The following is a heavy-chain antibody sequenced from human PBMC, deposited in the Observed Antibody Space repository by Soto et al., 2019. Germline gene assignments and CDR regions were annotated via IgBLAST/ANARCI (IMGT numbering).Heavy chain of an antibody. CDR2: IKNEIDGGTT. CDR1: GFTFTDAW. V-gene: IGHV3-15*01. J-gene: IGHJ4*02. CDR3: VTARVGY. Sequence: ESGGGLVKPGGSLRLSCAASGFTFTDAWMAWVRQAPGKGLEWVARIKNEIDGGTTDYTAPVKGRFTVSRDDSKNMMYLQMNSLKAEDTAVYYCVTARVGYWGQGTLVTVSS. D-gene: IGHD2-2*01.